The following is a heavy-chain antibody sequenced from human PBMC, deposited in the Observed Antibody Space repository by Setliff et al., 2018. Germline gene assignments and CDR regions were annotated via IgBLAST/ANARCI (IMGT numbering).Heavy chain of an antibody. CDR1: GYTFTSYG. J-gene: IGHJ4*02. CDR2: ISAYNGNT. V-gene: IGHV1-18*01. Sequence: ASVKVSCKASGYTFTSYGFSWVRQAPGQGLEWMGWISAYNGNTNYGQKYQGRVTMTTDTSTNTVYMELRTLSSDDTAVYYCTRGRGPRVVVAVPLDFWGQGTLVTVSS. D-gene: IGHD2-15*01. CDR3: TRGRGPRVVVAVPLDF.